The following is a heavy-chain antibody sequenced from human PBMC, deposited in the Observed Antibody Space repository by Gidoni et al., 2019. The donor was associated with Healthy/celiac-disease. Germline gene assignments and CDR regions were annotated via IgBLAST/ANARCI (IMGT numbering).Heavy chain of an antibody. V-gene: IGHV1-8*01. J-gene: IGHJ6*02. D-gene: IGHD1-1*01. CDR1: GYTFTSYD. Sequence: QVQLVQSGAEVKKPGASVKVSCKASGYTFTSYDINWVRQATGQGLEWMGWMNPNSGNTGYAQKFQGRVTMTRNTAISTAYMELSRLRSEEAALYYCARVGTDWNFHGMDVWGQGTTVTVSS. CDR2: MNPNSGNT. CDR3: ARVGTDWNFHGMDV.